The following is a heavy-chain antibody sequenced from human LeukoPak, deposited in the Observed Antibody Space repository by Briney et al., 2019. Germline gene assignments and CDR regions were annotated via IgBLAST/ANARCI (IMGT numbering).Heavy chain of an antibody. J-gene: IGHJ4*02. CDR3: AKGGCSSTSCHLDY. Sequence: GGSLRLSCAASGFTFSSYAMSWVRQAPGKGLEWVSAISGSGGSTYYADSVKGRFTISRDNSKNTLYLQMNSLRAEDTAVYYCAKGGCSSTSCHLDYWGQGTLVTVSS. CDR1: GFTFSSYA. V-gene: IGHV3-23*01. D-gene: IGHD2-2*01. CDR2: ISGSGGST.